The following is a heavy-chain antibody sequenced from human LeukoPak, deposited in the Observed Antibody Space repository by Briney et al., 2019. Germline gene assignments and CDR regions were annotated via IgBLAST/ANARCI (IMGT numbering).Heavy chain of an antibody. D-gene: IGHD6-13*01. V-gene: IGHV3-23*01. J-gene: IGHJ4*02. CDR3: AKARVAGIAAAGLFDY. CDR2: ISGSGGST. Sequence: PGRSLRLSCAASGFTFSSYAMSWVRQAPGKGLEWVSAISGSGGSTYYADSVKGRFTISRDNSKNTLYLQMNSLRAEDTAVYYCAKARVAGIAAAGLFDYWGQGTLVTVSS. CDR1: GFTFSSYA.